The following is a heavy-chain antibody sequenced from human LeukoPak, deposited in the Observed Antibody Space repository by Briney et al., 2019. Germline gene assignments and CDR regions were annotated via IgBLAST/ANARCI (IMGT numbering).Heavy chain of an antibody. CDR1: GFTFSSFG. V-gene: IGHV3-48*02. J-gene: IGHJ4*02. D-gene: IGHD2-8*01. Sequence: GRSLRLSCAASGFTFSSFGMNWVRQTPGKGPEWVSYISSSSSTTYYADSVKGRFTISRDNAKNSLYLQMNSLRDEDSAVYYCARIMGLDYWGQGTLVTVSS. CDR3: ARIMGLDY. CDR2: ISSSSSTT.